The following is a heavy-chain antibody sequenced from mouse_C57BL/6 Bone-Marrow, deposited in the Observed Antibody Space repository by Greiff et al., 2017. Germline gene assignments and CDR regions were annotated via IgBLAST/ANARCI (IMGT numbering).Heavy chain of an antibody. D-gene: IGHD2-3*01. Sequence: VQLQQSGAELVKPGASVKLSCKASGYTFTSYWMHWVKQRPGQGLEWIGMIHPNSGSTNYNEKFKSKAKLTVDKSSSTAYMQLSSLTSEDSAVYYCARSEGNYDGYYLDYWGQGTTLTVSS. CDR3: ARSEGNYDGYYLDY. CDR2: IHPNSGST. V-gene: IGHV1-64*01. J-gene: IGHJ2*01. CDR1: GYTFTSYW.